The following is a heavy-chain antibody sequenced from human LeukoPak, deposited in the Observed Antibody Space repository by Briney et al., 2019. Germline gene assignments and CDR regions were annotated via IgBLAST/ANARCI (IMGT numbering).Heavy chain of an antibody. Sequence: PSETLSLTCAVSGYSISSGYYWGWIRQPPGKGLEWIGSIYHSGSTYYNPSLKSRVTISVDTSKNQFSLELSSVTAADTAVYYCARPLGGTGAFDIWGQGTMVTVSS. CDR2: IYHSGST. CDR3: ARPLGGTGAFDI. J-gene: IGHJ3*02. D-gene: IGHD3-16*01. V-gene: IGHV4-38-2*01. CDR1: GYSISSGYY.